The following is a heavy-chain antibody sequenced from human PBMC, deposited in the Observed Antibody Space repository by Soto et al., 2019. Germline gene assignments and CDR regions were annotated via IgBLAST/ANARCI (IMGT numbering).Heavy chain of an antibody. V-gene: IGHV3-20*01. CDR1: GFTFDDYG. CDR3: ARYIVATIPYYYYYMDV. CDR2: INWNGGST. J-gene: IGHJ6*03. Sequence: GGSLRLSCAASGFTFDDYGMSWVRQAPGKGLEWVSGINWNGGSTGYADSVKGRFTISRDNAKNSLYLQMNSLRAEDTALYHCARYIVATIPYYYYYMDVWGKGTTVTVSS. D-gene: IGHD5-12*01.